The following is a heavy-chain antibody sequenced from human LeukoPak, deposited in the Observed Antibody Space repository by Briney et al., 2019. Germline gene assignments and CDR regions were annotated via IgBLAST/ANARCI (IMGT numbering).Heavy chain of an antibody. Sequence: GASVKVSCKASGYTFTSYYMHWVRQAPGQGLEWMGIINLSGGSTSYAQKFQGRVTMTRDTSTSTVYMELSSLRSEDTAVYYCARDPGPTTVTTDAWGQGTLVTVSS. CDR3: ARDPGPTTVTTDA. CDR1: GYTFTSYY. CDR2: INLSGGST. J-gene: IGHJ5*02. D-gene: IGHD4-17*01. V-gene: IGHV1-46*01.